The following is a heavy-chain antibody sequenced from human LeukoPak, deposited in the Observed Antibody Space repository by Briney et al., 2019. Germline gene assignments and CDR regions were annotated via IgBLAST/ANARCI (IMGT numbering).Heavy chain of an antibody. CDR1: GFTFSSYW. J-gene: IGHJ4*02. CDR3: ARGIVVVVAAIYYFDY. V-gene: IGHV3-7*01. D-gene: IGHD2-15*01. CDR2: IKQDGSEK. Sequence: GGSLRLSCAASGFTFSSYWMSWVRQAPGKGLEWVANIKQDGSEKYYVDSVKGRFTISRDNAKNSLYLQMNSLRAEDTAVYYCARGIVVVVAAIYYFDYWGQGTLVTVSS.